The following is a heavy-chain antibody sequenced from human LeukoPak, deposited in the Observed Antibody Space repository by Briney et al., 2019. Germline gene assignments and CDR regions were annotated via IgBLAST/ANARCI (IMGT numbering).Heavy chain of an antibody. Sequence: GGSLRLSCAASEFTYGMNWVRQAPGKGLECVSAISSSGSNTYYADSVKGRFTISRDNSKSTLYLQMNSLRAEDTAVYYCARSPWYRTDAFDIWGQGTMVTVSS. CDR2: ISSSGSNT. D-gene: IGHD6-13*01. J-gene: IGHJ3*02. V-gene: IGHV3-23*01. CDR1: EFTYG. CDR3: ARSPWYRTDAFDI.